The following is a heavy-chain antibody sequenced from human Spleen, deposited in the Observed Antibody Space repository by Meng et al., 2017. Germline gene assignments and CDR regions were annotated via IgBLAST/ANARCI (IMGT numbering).Heavy chain of an antibody. J-gene: IGHJ4*02. D-gene: IGHD2-8*01. V-gene: IGHV4-34*01. CDR3: ARGPTKMAHDFDY. CDR1: GGSFSDYY. Sequence: SETLSLTCVVSGGSFSDYYWSWIRQPPGKGLEWIGEINHSGSTNYNPSLESRAAISVDTSQNNLSLKLSSVTAADSDVYYCARGPTKMAHDFDYWGQGTLVTVSS. CDR2: INHSGST.